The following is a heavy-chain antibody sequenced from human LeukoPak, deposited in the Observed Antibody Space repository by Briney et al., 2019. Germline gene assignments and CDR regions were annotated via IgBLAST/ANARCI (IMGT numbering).Heavy chain of an antibody. Sequence: PSETLSLTCTVSGGSISSGSYYWSWIRQPAGKGLEWIGRIYTSGSTNYNPSLKSRVTISVDTSKNQFSLKLSSVTAADTAVYYCARGGWATYGSDAFDIWGQGTMVTVSS. V-gene: IGHV4-61*02. D-gene: IGHD5-24*01. CDR1: GGSISSGSYY. CDR2: IYTSGST. J-gene: IGHJ3*02. CDR3: ARGGWATYGSDAFDI.